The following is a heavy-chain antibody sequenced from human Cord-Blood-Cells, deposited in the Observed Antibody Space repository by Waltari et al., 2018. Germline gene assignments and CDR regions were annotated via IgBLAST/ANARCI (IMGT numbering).Heavy chain of an antibody. CDR1: GGSFSGYY. J-gene: IGHJ4*02. CDR2: INHSGST. CDR3: ARMVSVRGVIFDY. V-gene: IGHV4-34*01. Sequence: QVQLQPWGAGLLKPPETLSLTRAAYGGSFSGYYWSWTRQPPGKGLEWIGEINHSGSTNYNPSLKSRVTISVDTSKNQFSLKLSSVTAADTAVYYCARMVSVRGVIFDYWGQGTLVTVSS. D-gene: IGHD3-10*01.